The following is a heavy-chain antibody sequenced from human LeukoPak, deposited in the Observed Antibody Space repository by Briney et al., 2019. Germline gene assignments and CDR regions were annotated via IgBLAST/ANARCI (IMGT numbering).Heavy chain of an antibody. J-gene: IGHJ5*02. CDR1: GFAVRNNY. V-gene: IGHV3-66*01. CDR2: MNADGSL. Sequence: GGSLRLSCVASGFAVRNNYMNWVGQAPGKGLEWVSLMNADGSLYDADSVKGRFIISMDYSSNTLFLQMNRLRVEDTAVYYCARAAGYTSGKNFLDPWGQGSLVTVSS. D-gene: IGHD6-19*01. CDR3: ARAAGYTSGKNFLDP.